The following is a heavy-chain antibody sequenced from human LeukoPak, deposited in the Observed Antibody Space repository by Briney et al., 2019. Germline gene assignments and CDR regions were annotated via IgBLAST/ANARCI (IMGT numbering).Heavy chain of an antibody. CDR2: IYHSGST. CDR1: GYSISSGYY. D-gene: IGHD3-22*01. Sequence: SSETLSLTCTVSGYSISSGYYWGWIRQPPGKGLEWIGSIYHSGSTYYNPSLKSRVTISVDTSKNQFSLRLSSVTAADTAVYYCARVTGYMIEDYFDYWGQGTLVTVSS. V-gene: IGHV4-38-2*02. J-gene: IGHJ4*02. CDR3: ARVTGYMIEDYFDY.